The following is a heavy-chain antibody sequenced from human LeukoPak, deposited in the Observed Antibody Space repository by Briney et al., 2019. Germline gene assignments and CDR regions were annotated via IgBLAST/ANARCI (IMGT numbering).Heavy chain of an antibody. J-gene: IGHJ2*01. CDR2: VFYRGTT. CDR1: GDSISTSSYY. D-gene: IGHD3-22*01. V-gene: IGHV4-39*07. CDR3: AREHWDYYDVSGNERYFDL. Sequence: SETLSLTCTVSGDSISTSSYYWGWIRQPPGKGLEWIGSVFYRGTTYYNPSLKSGVTISVDTSKNQFSLRLNSVTAADAALYYCAREHWDYYDVSGNERYFDLWGRGTLVTVSS.